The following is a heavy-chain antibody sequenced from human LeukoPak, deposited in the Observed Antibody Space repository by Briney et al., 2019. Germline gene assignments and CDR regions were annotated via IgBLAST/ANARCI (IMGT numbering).Heavy chain of an antibody. J-gene: IGHJ6*02. CDR2: IDWDDDR. V-gene: IGHV2-70*11. CDR3: ARSSRDHYYNYGMDV. CDR1: GFSLSTSGMC. Sequence: SGPALVKPTQTLTLTCTFSGFSLSTSGMCVSWIRQPPGKALEWLARIDWDDDRYYNTSLKTRLTISKDTCKNQVVLTMTNMDPVDTATYYCARSSRDHYYNYGMDVWGQGTTVTVSS. D-gene: IGHD5-24*01.